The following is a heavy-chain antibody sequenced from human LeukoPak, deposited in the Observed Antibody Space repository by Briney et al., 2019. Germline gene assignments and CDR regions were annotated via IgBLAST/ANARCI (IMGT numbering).Heavy chain of an antibody. CDR1: GYTFTSYY. CDR2: INPSGGST. J-gene: IGHJ3*01. D-gene: IGHD3-10*01. V-gene: IGHV1-46*01. CDR3: ARDLRFGEWKVQV. Sequence: ASVKVSCKASGYTFTSYYMHWVRQAPGQGLEWMGIINPSGGSTSYAQKFQGRVAMTRDTSTSTVYMELSSLRSEDTAVYYCARDLRFGEWKVQVWGQGTMVTVSS.